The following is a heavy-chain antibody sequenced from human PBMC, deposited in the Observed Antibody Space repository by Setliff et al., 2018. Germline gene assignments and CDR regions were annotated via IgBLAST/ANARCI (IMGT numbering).Heavy chain of an antibody. J-gene: IGHJ4*02. CDR3: ARDTGVRGHEISGYYGGGFAY. Sequence: ASVKVSCKASGYTFTLYYLHWVRQAPGQGLEWMGRINANSGGTNYAQKFQGRVTMTRDTSISTAYMDLSRLRSDDTAVYYCARDTGVRGHEISGYYGGGFAYWGQGTLVTVSS. CDR2: INANSGGT. V-gene: IGHV1-2*06. D-gene: IGHD3-22*01. CDR1: GYTFTLYY.